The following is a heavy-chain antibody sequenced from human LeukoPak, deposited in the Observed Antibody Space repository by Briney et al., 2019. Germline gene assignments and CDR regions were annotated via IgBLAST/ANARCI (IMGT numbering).Heavy chain of an antibody. V-gene: IGHV1-3*01. D-gene: IGHD6-13*01. Sequence: VASVKVSCKASGYTFTSYAMHWVRQAPGQRLEWMGWINAGNGNTKYSQKVQGRVTITRDTSASTAYMELSSLRSEDTAVYYCARVGPIAAAAYNWFDPWGQGTLVTVSS. CDR2: INAGNGNT. J-gene: IGHJ5*02. CDR3: ARVGPIAAAAYNWFDP. CDR1: GYTFTSYA.